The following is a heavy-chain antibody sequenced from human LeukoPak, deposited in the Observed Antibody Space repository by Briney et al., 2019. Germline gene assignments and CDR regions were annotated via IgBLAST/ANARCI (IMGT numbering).Heavy chain of an antibody. D-gene: IGHD6-19*01. CDR1: GFTFNHYG. V-gene: IGHV3-30*02. CDR2: IRYDGGKQ. J-gene: IGHJ4*02. CDR3: AKEALRSIAVAPPAD. Sequence: PGGSLRLSCAASGFTFNHYGIHWVRQAPGKGPEWVAFIRYDGGKQYYAESVQGRFIISRDNSKNIVYLQMNSLRVEDAAVYYCAKEALRSIAVAPPADWGQGTLVTVSS.